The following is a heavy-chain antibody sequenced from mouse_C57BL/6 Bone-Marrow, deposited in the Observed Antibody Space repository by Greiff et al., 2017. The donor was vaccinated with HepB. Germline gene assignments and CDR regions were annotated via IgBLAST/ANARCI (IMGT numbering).Heavy chain of an antibody. CDR1: GYTLTDYN. V-gene: IGHV1-18*01. D-gene: IGHD4-1*01. J-gene: IGHJ3*01. CDR2: INPNNGGT. Sequence: EVQLQQSGPELVKPGASVKIPCKASGYTLTDYNMDWVKQSHGKSLEWIGDINPNNGGTIYNQKFKGKATLTVDKSSSTAYMELRSLTSEDTAVYYCARMSELAWFAYWGQGTLVTVSA. CDR3: ARMSELAWFAY.